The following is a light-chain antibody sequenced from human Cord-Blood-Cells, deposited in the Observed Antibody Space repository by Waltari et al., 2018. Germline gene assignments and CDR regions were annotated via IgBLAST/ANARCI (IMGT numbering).Light chain of an antibody. V-gene: IGLV2-14*01. CDR1: SSEVGGYDY. J-gene: IGLJ2*01. Sequence: QSALTLPAPVSGSPGQSITISCTGTSSEVGGYDYVPWYQQHPGKAPKLMIYDVSNRPSGVSNRVSGSKSGNTASLTISGLQAEDEADYYCSSYTSSSTLVFGGGTKLTVL. CDR3: SSYTSSSTLV. CDR2: DVS.